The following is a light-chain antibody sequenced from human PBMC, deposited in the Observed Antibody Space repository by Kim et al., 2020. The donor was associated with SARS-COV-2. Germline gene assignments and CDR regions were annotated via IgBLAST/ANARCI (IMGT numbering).Light chain of an antibody. CDR1: NIGSIN. CDR2: RDN. J-gene: IGLJ3*02. Sequence: VALGQTARITCGGNNIGSINVLWYQQKPGQAPVLVIYRDNNRPSGIPERFSGSNSGNTATLTISRAQAGYEADYYCQVWDSSGMFGGGTQLTVL. V-gene: IGLV3-9*01. CDR3: QVWDSSGM.